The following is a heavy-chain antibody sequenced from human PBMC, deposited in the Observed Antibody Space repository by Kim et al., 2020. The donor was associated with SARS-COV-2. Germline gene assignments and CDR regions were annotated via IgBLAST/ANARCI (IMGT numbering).Heavy chain of an antibody. V-gene: IGHV1-3*01. J-gene: IGHJ4*02. Sequence: RVTITRDTSASTAYMELSSLRSEDTAVYYCARDRGGYGSGSRFRYYFDYWGQGTLVTVSS. CDR3: ARDRGGYGSGSRFRYYFDY. D-gene: IGHD3-10*01.